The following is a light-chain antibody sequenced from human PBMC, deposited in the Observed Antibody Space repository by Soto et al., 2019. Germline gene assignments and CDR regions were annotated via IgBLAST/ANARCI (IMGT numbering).Light chain of an antibody. CDR3: QQYNSYWT. CDR2: AAS. CDR1: QSISSW. V-gene: IGKV1-5*01. J-gene: IGKJ1*01. Sequence: IRMNQSPSSLSASVGDRVTITCRASQSISSWLAWYQQKPGKAPKLLIYAASSLQSGVPSRFSGSGSGTEFTLTISSLQPDDFATYYCQQYNSYWTFGQGTKVDIK.